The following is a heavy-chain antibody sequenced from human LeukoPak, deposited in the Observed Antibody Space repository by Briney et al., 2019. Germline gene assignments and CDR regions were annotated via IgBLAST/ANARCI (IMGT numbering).Heavy chain of an antibody. CDR3: ARSPKSRTLAAANPYGMDV. D-gene: IGHD6-13*01. CDR1: GYSISSGYY. V-gene: IGHV4-38-2*02. J-gene: IGHJ6*02. Sequence: SETLSLTCTVSGYSISSGYYWGWIRQPPGKGLEWIGSIYHSGSTYYNPSLKGRVTISVDTSKNQFSLKLSSVTAADTAVYYCARSPKSRTLAAANPYGMDVWGQGTTVTVSS. CDR2: IYHSGST.